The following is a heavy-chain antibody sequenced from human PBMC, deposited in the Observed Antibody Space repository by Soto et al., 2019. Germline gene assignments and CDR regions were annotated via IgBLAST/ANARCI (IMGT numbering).Heavy chain of an antibody. V-gene: IGHV3-13*01. CDR1: GFTFSSYY. CDR2: IGTAGDT. Sequence: EVQLVESGGGLVQPGGSLRLSCAASGFTFSSYYMHWVRQATGKGLEWVSAIGTAGDTYYPGSVKGGFTISRENAKNSVSLQMNSLSAEDTAVYYCARDPSDGMDVWGQGTTVTVSS. J-gene: IGHJ6*02. CDR3: ARDPSDGMDV.